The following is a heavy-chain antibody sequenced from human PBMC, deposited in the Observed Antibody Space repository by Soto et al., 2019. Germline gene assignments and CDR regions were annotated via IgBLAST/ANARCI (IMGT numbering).Heavy chain of an antibody. D-gene: IGHD6-13*01. J-gene: IGHJ6*04. CDR3: AKDIKDSSSWYFPDYYYGMDV. V-gene: IGHV3-30*18. Sequence: GGSLRLSCAASGFTFSSYGMHWVRQAPGKGLEWVAVISYDGSNKYYADSVKGRFTISRDNSKNTLYLQMNSLRAEDTAVYYCAKDIKDSSSWYFPDYYYGMDVWGKGTTVTFSS. CDR2: ISYDGSNK. CDR1: GFTFSSYG.